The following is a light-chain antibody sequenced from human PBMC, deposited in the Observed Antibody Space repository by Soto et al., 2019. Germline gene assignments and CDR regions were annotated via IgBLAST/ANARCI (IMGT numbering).Light chain of an antibody. Sequence: QSVLTQPASVSGSPGQSITISCTGTRSDIGAYNFASWYQQHPGEVPKLILYDVNVRPSGVSNRFSGSKSGNTASLTISGLQAEDEADYYCTSWTTSTTMIFGGGTKVTVL. V-gene: IGLV2-14*03. CDR1: RSDIGAYNF. J-gene: IGLJ2*01. CDR2: DVN. CDR3: TSWTTSTTMI.